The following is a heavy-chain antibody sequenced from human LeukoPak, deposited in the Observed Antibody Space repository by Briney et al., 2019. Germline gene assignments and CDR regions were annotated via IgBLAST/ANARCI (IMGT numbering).Heavy chain of an antibody. CDR1: GFTVSVNY. CDR3: TRVAQSGPTGWFDP. Sequence: GGSLRLSCAASGFTVSVNYMSWVRQAPGKGLEWVSVIYSGGSTYYADSVKGRFTISRDNPGNVVYLQMDSLRAEDTAVYYCTRVAQSGPTGWFDPWGQGTLVTVSS. CDR2: IYSGGST. J-gene: IGHJ5*02. V-gene: IGHV3-53*01. D-gene: IGHD1-1*01.